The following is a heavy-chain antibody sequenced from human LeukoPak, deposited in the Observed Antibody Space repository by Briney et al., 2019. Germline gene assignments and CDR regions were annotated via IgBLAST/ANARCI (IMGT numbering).Heavy chain of an antibody. CDR1: GFTVSSNY. Sequence: GGSLRLSCAASGFTVSSNYMSWVRQAPGKGLEWVSVISGSAGSTYYADSVKGRFAISRDNSKNTLNLQMSSLRVEDTAVYFCAKLRYDNRGYSRTHDYWGQGTLVTVSS. V-gene: IGHV3-23*01. CDR3: AKLRYDNRGYSRTHDY. J-gene: IGHJ4*02. D-gene: IGHD3-22*01. CDR2: ISGSAGST.